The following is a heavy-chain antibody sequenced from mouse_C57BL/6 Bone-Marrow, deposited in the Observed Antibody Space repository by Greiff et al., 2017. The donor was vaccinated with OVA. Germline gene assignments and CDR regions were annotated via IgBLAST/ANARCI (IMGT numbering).Heavy chain of an antibody. D-gene: IGHD1-1*01. V-gene: IGHV1-63*01. J-gene: IGHJ1*03. CDR3: ARASNYDGSHWYFDV. Sequence: QVQLQQSGAELVRPGTSVKMSCKASGYTFTNYWIGWAKQRPGHGLEWIGDIYPGGGYTNYNEKFKGKATLTADKSSSTAYMQFSSLTSEDSAIYYCARASNYDGSHWYFDVWGTGTTVTVSS. CDR2: IYPGGGYT. CDR1: GYTFTNYW.